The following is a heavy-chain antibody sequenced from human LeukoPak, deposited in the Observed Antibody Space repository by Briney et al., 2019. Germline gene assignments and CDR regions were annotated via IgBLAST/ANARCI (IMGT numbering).Heavy chain of an antibody. J-gene: IGHJ4*02. Sequence: ASVKVSCKASGGTFSSYAISWVRQAPGQGLEWMGGIIPIFGTANYAQKFQGRVTITTDESTSTAYMELSSLRSEDTAVYYCAREFGTYPMVRGVIIVRGFGYWGQGTLVTVSS. CDR2: IIPIFGTA. D-gene: IGHD3-10*01. CDR3: AREFGTYPMVRGVIIVRGFGY. CDR1: GGTFSSYA. V-gene: IGHV1-69*05.